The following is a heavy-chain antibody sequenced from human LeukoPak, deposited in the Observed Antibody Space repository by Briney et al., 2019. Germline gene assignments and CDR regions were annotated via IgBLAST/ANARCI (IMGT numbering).Heavy chain of an antibody. Sequence: SQTLSLTCTVSGGPISSASYYWSWIRQPAGKGLEWIGHIYTSGSTSYNPSLKSRVTISVDTSKNQFSLKLSSVTAADTAVYHCARELYYDFWSVQGWFDPWGQGTLVTVSS. CDR1: GGPISSASYY. CDR2: IYTSGST. J-gene: IGHJ5*02. CDR3: ARELYYDFWSVQGWFDP. D-gene: IGHD3-3*01. V-gene: IGHV4-61*09.